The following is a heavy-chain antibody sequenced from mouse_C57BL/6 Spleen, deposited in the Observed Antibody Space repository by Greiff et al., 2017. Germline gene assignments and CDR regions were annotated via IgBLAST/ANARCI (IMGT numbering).Heavy chain of an antibody. D-gene: IGHD2-3*01. CDR1: GYTFTSYW. J-gene: IGHJ2*01. CDR3: AREGYDGYFHYFDY. V-gene: IGHV1-53*01. Sequence: QVQLQQPGTELVKPGASVKLSCKASGYTFTSYWMHWVKQRPGQGLEWIGNINPSNGGTNCNEKFKSKATLTVDKSSSTAYMQLSSLTSEDSAVYYWAREGYDGYFHYFDYWGQGTTLTVSS. CDR2: INPSNGGT.